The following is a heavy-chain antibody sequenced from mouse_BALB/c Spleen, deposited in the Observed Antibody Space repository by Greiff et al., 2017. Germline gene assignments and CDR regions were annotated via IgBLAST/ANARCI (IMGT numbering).Heavy chain of an antibody. CDR2: IYPGNSDT. D-gene: IGHD1-1*01. CDR3: TRSENYYYGSSYWYFDV. J-gene: IGHJ1*01. Sequence: EVQLQQSGTVLARPGASVKMSCKASGYSFTSYWMHWVKQRPGQGLEWIGAIYPGNSDTSYNQKFKGKAKLTAVTSASTAYMELSSLTNEDSAVYYCTRSENYYYGSSYWYFDVWGAGTTVTVSS. CDR1: GYSFTSYW. V-gene: IGHV1-5*01.